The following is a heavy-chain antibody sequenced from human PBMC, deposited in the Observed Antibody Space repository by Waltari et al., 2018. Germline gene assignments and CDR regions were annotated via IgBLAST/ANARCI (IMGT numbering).Heavy chain of an antibody. CDR1: GATFSSYA. Sequence: QVQLVQSGAEVKKPGSSVKVSCKASGATFSSYAISWVRQAPGQGLEWMGGIIPIFGTANYAQKFQGRVTITADESTSTAYMELSSLRSEDTAVYYCASPTYYDSSGYYPGFDYWGQGTLVTVSS. CDR3: ASPTYYDSSGYYPGFDY. V-gene: IGHV1-69*12. D-gene: IGHD3-22*01. CDR2: IIPIFGTA. J-gene: IGHJ4*02.